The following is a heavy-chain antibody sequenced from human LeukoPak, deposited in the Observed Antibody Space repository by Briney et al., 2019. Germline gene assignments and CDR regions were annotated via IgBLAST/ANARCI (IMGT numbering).Heavy chain of an antibody. J-gene: IGHJ3*02. V-gene: IGHV4-4*07. CDR1: GGSISSYY. CDR2: IYTSGST. Sequence: SETLSLTCTVSGGSISSYYWSWIRQPAGKGPEWIGRIYTSGSTNYNPSLKSRVTMSVDTSKNQFSLKLSSVTAADTAVYYCARAYCTNGVCDRDDAFDIWGQGTMVTVSS. D-gene: IGHD2-8*01. CDR3: ARAYCTNGVCDRDDAFDI.